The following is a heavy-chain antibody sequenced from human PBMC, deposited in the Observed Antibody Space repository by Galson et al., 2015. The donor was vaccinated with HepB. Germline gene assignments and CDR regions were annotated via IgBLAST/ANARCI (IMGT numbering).Heavy chain of an antibody. CDR1: GFTFSSYS. CDR3: ARGYYMDV. V-gene: IGHV3-21*01. J-gene: IGHJ6*03. Sequence: SLRLSCAVSGFTFSSYSMNWVRQAPGKGLEWVSSISASSTYTHYADSVEGRFAISRDNAKDSLSLQMNSLRVEDTAVYYCARGYYMDVWGKGTTVTVSS. CDR2: ISASSTYT.